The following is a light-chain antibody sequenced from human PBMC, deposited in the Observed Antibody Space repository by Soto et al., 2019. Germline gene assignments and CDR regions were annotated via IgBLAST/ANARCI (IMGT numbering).Light chain of an antibody. CDR3: QQYESTPPT. Sequence: DIVMTQSPDSLAVSLGERATINCKSSQSVLYSSNNKNYLAWYQQRPGQPPKLLIYWASTRASGVPDRFSGSGSGKDFTLTITSLQAEDVAVYYCQQYESTPPTFGQGTKLEIK. V-gene: IGKV4-1*01. CDR2: WAS. CDR1: QSVLYSSNNKNY. J-gene: IGKJ2*01.